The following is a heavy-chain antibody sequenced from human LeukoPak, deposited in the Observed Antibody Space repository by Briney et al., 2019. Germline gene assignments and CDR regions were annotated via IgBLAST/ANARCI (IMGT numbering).Heavy chain of an antibody. CDR1: GFTFSSSG. Sequence: GGSLRLSCAASGFTFSSSGMTWVRQAPGKGLQWVSTIGSDGHIYYEDSVKGRVTISRDNARNSLYLQMNSLRAEDTAVYYCASLYGSGPNWFDPWGQGTLVTVSS. CDR3: ASLYGSGPNWFDP. J-gene: IGHJ5*02. CDR2: IGSDGHI. V-gene: IGHV3-21*01. D-gene: IGHD3-10*01.